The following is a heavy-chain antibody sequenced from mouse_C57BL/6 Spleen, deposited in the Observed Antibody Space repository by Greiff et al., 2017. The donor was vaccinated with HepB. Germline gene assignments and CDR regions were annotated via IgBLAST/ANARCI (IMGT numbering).Heavy chain of an antibody. Sequence: VQLQQPGAELVMPGASVKLSCKASGYTFTSYWMHWVKQRPGQGLEWIGEIDPSDSYTNYNQKFKGKSTLTVDKSSSTAYMQLCSLTSEDSAVYYCARRGYYYAMDYWGQGTSVTVSS. CDR3: ARRGYYYAMDY. V-gene: IGHV1-69*01. CDR2: IDPSDSYT. J-gene: IGHJ4*01. CDR1: GYTFTSYW. D-gene: IGHD2-2*01.